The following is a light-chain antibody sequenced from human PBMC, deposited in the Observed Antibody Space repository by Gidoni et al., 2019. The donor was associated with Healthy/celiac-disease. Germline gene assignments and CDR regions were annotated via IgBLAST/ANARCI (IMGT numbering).Light chain of an antibody. CDR3: QQYGSSPLPLT. V-gene: IGKV3-20*01. CDR1: QSVSSSY. Sequence: EIVLTQSPGTLSLSPGERATLSCRASQSVSSSYLAWYQQKPGQAPRLLIYGASSRATGIPDRFSGSGSGTDFTLTISRLEPEDFAVYYCQQYGSSPLPLTFDGGTKVEIK. J-gene: IGKJ4*01. CDR2: GAS.